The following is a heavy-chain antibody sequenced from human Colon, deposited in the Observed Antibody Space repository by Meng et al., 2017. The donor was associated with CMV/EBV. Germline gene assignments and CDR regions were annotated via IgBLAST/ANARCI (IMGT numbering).Heavy chain of an antibody. Sequence: SLKISCAASGFTFSTYWMSWVRQAPGKGLEWVSSITWNSGRTGYVDSVEGRFTISRDNAKNSLYLQMNGLRAEDTALYYCAKDISPVGGSTGYHGMDVWGQGTTVTVSS. V-gene: IGHV3-9*01. CDR2: ITWNSGRT. CDR3: AKDISPVGGSTGYHGMDV. D-gene: IGHD1-7*01. J-gene: IGHJ6*02. CDR1: GFTFSTYW.